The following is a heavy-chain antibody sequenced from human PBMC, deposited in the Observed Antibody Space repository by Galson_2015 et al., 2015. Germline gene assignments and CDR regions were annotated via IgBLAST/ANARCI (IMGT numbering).Heavy chain of an antibody. CDR1: GFTFTDYY. V-gene: IGHV3-11*01. Sequence: SLRLSCAASGFTFTDYYMSWIRQRSGKGLEWISYITNTGTIMYYAVSVKGRFTISRDNANNSLSLHMNNLRADDTAIYYCARDLRFGGHVDYWGQGVLVTVSS. CDR3: ARDLRFGGHVDY. D-gene: IGHD5-12*01. CDR2: ITNTGTIM. J-gene: IGHJ4*02.